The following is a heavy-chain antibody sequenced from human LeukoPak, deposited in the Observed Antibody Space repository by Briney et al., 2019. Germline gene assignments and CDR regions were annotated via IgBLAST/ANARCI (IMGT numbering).Heavy chain of an antibody. V-gene: IGHV3-30*02. J-gene: IGHJ5*02. CDR1: GFTFSSYG. Sequence: GGSLRLSCAASGFTFSSYGMHWVRQAPGKGLEWVAFIRYDGSNKYYADSVKGRFTISRDNSKNTLYLQMNSLRAEDTAVYYCAGLVPAASWFDPLGQGTLVIGSS. D-gene: IGHD2-2*01. CDR3: AGLVPAASWFDP. CDR2: IRYDGSNK.